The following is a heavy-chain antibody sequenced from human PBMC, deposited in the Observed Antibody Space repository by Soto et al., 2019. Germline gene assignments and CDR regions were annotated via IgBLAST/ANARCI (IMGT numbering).Heavy chain of an antibody. CDR3: ALHSGYDQKDRP. J-gene: IGHJ5*02. V-gene: IGHV1-2*02. CDR2: INPNSGGT. Sequence: ASVKVSCKASGYTFTGYYMHWVRQAPGQGLEWMGWINPNSGGTNYAQKFQGRVTMTRDTSISTAYMELSRLRSDDTAVYYCALHSGYDQKDRPWGQGALVTVSS. D-gene: IGHD5-12*01. CDR1: GYTFTGYY.